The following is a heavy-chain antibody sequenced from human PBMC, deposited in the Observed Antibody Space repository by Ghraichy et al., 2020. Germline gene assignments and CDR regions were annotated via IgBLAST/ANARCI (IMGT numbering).Heavy chain of an antibody. CDR1: GGSISSGDYY. Sequence: SLNISCTVSGGSISSGDYYWSWIRQPPGKGLEWIGYIYYSGSTYYNPSLKSRVTISVDTSKNQFSLKLSSVTAADTAVYYCARRRALEYSSSSEWWFDPWGQGTLVTVSS. CDR2: IYYSGST. CDR3: ARRRALEYSSSSEWWFDP. V-gene: IGHV4-30-4*08. D-gene: IGHD6-6*01. J-gene: IGHJ5*02.